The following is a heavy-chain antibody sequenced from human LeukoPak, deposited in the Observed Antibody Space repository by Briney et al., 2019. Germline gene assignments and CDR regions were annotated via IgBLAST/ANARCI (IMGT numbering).Heavy chain of an antibody. Sequence: PSETLSLTCTVSGGSISSYYWSWVRQAPGKGLEWVSAISGSGGSTYYADSVKGRFTISRDNSKNTLYLQMNSLRAEDTAVYYCAKDRPAYCGGDCYPDFDYWGQGTLVTVSS. CDR2: ISGSGGST. CDR3: AKDRPAYCGGDCYPDFDY. V-gene: IGHV3-23*01. CDR1: GGSISSYY. J-gene: IGHJ4*02. D-gene: IGHD2-21*02.